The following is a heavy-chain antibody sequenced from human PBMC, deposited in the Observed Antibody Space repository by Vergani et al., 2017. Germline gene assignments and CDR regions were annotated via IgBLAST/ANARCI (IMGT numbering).Heavy chain of an antibody. J-gene: IGHJ2*01. CDR3: ARVRYCSSTSCYTAGYFDL. CDR2: INHSGST. V-gene: IGHV4-34*01. Sequence: QVQLQQWGAGLLKPSETLSLTCAVYGGSFSGYYWSWIRQPPGKGLAWIGEINHSGSTNYNPSLKSRVTISVDTSKNQFSLKLSSVTAADTAVYYCARVRYCSSTSCYTAGYFDLWGRGSSVTVSS. D-gene: IGHD2-2*02. CDR1: GGSFSGYY.